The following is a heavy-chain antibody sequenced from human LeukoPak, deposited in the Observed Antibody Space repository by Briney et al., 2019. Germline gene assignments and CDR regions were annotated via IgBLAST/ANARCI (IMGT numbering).Heavy chain of an antibody. D-gene: IGHD3-22*01. J-gene: IGHJ5*01. V-gene: IGHV5-51*01. CDR2: ISPYDSDT. CDR3: ARRHDSSGYYYVGDNWFDS. CDR1: GYSFTSYS. Sequence: GESLKISCKGSGYSFTSYSIGWVRQMPGKGLEWMGIISPYDSDTIYSPSFQGQVTFSVDTSISTAYLQWSSLKASDTAIYYCARRHDSSGYYYVGDNWFDSWGQGTLVTVSS.